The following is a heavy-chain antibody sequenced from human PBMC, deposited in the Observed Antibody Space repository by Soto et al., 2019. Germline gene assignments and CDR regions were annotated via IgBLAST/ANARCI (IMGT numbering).Heavy chain of an antibody. Sequence: PSETLSLTCTVSGGSISSGDYYWSWIRQPPGKGLEWIGYIYYSGSTYYNPSLKSRVTISVDTSKNQFSLKLSSVTAADTAVYYCARDWGSTWDYYYGMDVWGQGTTVTVSS. CDR2: IYYSGST. CDR3: ARDWGSTWDYYYGMDV. D-gene: IGHD7-27*01. CDR1: GGSISSGDYY. J-gene: IGHJ6*02. V-gene: IGHV4-30-4*01.